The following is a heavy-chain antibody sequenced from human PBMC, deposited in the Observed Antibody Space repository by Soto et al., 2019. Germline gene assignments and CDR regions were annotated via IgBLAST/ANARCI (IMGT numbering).Heavy chain of an antibody. V-gene: IGHV4-34*01. CDR2: INHSGST. D-gene: IGHD3-10*01. J-gene: IGHJ4*02. CDR3: ARAVAGYYGSGSYLGH. Sequence: SETLSLTCAVYGGSFSGYYWSWIRQPPGKGLEWTGEINHSGSTNYNPSLKSRVTISVDTSKNQFSLKLSSVTAADTAVYYCARAVAGYYGSGSYLGHWAQGTLVTVSS. CDR1: GGSFSGYY.